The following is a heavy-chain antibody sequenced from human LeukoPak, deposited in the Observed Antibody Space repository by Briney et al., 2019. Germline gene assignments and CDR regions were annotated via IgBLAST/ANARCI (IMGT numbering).Heavy chain of an antibody. D-gene: IGHD1-1*01. V-gene: IGHV3-48*03. J-gene: IGHJ4*02. CDR3: AKDIGDVGRRGYFDY. Sequence: GGSLRLSCAASGFTFSSYEMNWVRQAPGKGLEWVSYISSSGSTIYYADSVKGRFTISRDNAKNSLYLQMNSLRAEDTAVFYCAKDIGDVGRRGYFDYWGQGTLVTVSS. CDR2: ISSSGSTI. CDR1: GFTFSSYE.